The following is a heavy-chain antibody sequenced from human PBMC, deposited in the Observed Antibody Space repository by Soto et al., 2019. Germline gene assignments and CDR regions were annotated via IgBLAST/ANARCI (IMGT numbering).Heavy chain of an antibody. J-gene: IGHJ4*02. CDR3: ARGRREGVSCYGY. D-gene: IGHD2-15*01. Sequence: QVQLVESGGGVVQPGRSLRLSCAASGFTFSSYGMHWVRQAPGKGLEWVAVIWYDGSNKYYADSVKGRFTISRDNSKNPMYLQMKSLGAEDTAVYYCARGRREGVSCYGYWGQGTLVTVSS. CDR2: IWYDGSNK. CDR1: GFTFSSYG. V-gene: IGHV3-33*01.